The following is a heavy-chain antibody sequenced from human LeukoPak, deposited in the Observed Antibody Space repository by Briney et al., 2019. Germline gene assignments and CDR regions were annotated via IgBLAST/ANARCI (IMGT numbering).Heavy chain of an antibody. CDR3: ARWNCGGDCYHDGFDI. D-gene: IGHD2-21*02. CDR2: IKHSGST. Sequence: SETLSLTCTVSGGSISSYYWSWIRQPPGKGLEWIGEIKHSGSTNYNPSLKSRVTISVDTSKNQFSLKLSSVTAADTAVYYCARWNCGGDCYHDGFDIWGQGTMVTVSS. V-gene: IGHV4-34*01. J-gene: IGHJ3*02. CDR1: GGSISSYY.